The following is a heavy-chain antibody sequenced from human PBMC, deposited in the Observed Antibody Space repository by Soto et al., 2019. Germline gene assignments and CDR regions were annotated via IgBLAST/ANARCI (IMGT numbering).Heavy chain of an antibody. D-gene: IGHD5-12*01. CDR3: ARARDGYNYFDY. V-gene: IGHV4-34*01. CDR1: GGSFSGNY. Sequence: QVQLQQWGAGLLKPSETLSLTCAVFGGSFSGNYWTWIRQPPGKGLEWIGEVNHSGNTNYNPSLKSRVTISVDTSKNQFSLHLSSVTAADTAVYYCARARDGYNYFDYWGQGTLVTVSS. J-gene: IGHJ4*02. CDR2: VNHSGNT.